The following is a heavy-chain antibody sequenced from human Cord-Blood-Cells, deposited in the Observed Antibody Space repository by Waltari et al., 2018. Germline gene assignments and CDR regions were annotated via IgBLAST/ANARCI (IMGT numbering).Heavy chain of an antibody. J-gene: IGHJ4*02. CDR2: IYYSGST. Sequence: QLQLQESGPGLVKPSETLSLTCTVSGGSISSSSYYWGWIRQPPGKGLEWIGSIYYSGSTYYNPSLKSRVTISVDTSKNQFSLKLSSVTAADTAVYYCARLPWGDDYEGYWGQGTLVTVSS. CDR3: ARLPWGDDYEGY. CDR1: GGSISSSSYY. D-gene: IGHD4-17*01. V-gene: IGHV4-39*01.